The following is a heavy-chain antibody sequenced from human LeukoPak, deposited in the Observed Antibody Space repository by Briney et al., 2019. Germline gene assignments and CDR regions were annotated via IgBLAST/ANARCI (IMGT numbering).Heavy chain of an antibody. J-gene: IGHJ5*02. D-gene: IGHD3-3*01. CDR2: IYYSGST. V-gene: IGHV4-39*01. Sequence: PSETLSLTCTVSGASFSSSTYYWGWIRQPPGKGLEWIGSIYYSGSTYYNPSLKSRVTMSVDTSKNQFSLKLSSVTAADTAVYYCARVAHITIFGVVITGWFDPWGQGTLVTVSS. CDR1: GASFSSSTYY. CDR3: ARVAHITIFGVVITGWFDP.